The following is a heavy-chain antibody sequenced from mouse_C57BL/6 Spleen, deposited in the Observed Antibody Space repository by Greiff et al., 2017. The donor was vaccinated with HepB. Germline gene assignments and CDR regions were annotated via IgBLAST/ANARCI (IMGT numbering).Heavy chain of an antibody. D-gene: IGHD3-1*01. CDR1: GYTFTSYW. CDR2: IYPSDSET. J-gene: IGHJ2*01. Sequence: VQLQQPGAELVRPGSSVKLSCKASGYTFTSYWMDWVKQRPGQGLEWIGNIYPSDSETHYNQKFKDKATLTVDKSSSTAYMQLSSLTSEDSAVYYCARGLGTGFDYWGQGTTLTVSS. V-gene: IGHV1-61*01. CDR3: ARGLGTGFDY.